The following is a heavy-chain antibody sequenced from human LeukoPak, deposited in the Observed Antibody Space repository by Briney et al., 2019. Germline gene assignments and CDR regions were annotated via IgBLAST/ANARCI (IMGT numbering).Heavy chain of an antibody. Sequence: SETLSLTCSVSGDSMSGYYWVWVRQPAGKGLEWLGRDYTDGRTSIYPSLQSRVTLSVDMSKNQFSLRLKAVTAADTAVYYCVRGGAYDKSHFHFYQFMDVWGKGTTVTVSS. CDR1: GDSMSGYY. J-gene: IGHJ6*03. CDR3: VRGGAYDKSHFHFYQFMDV. D-gene: IGHD2/OR15-2a*01. V-gene: IGHV4-4*07. CDR2: DYTDGRT.